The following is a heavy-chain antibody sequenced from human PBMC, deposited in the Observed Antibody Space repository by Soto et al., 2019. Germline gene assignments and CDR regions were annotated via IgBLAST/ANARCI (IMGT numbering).Heavy chain of an antibody. V-gene: IGHV4-4*02. CDR2: VYHTGDT. D-gene: IGHD2-21*02. CDR1: GGTVARSHW. CDR3: AREIVTAGGNNYFDP. J-gene: IGHJ5*02. Sequence: SETLSLTCGVSGGTVARSHWWSLVRQSPGRGLAWIGNVYHTGDTTFNPSLQMRVTFSIDKSNNQFSLRLTSVTAADTAVYFCAREIVTAGGNNYFDPWGPGTLVTVSS.